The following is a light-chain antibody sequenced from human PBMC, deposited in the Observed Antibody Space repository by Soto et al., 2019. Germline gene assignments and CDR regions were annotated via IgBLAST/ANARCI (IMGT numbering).Light chain of an antibody. CDR2: GAS. Sequence: EIVLTQSPGTLSLSPGERATLSCRASHTISSSYLAWYKQKPGQAPRLIMYGASSRATGIPDRFSGSGSGTEFTLTISRLEPEDFAVYYCQQYTGLPRTFGQGTKVDIK. CDR3: QQYTGLPRT. CDR1: HTISSSY. J-gene: IGKJ1*01. V-gene: IGKV3-20*01.